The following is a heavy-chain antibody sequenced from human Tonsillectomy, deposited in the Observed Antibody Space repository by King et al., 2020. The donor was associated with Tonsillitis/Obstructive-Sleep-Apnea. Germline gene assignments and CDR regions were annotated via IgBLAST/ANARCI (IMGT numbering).Heavy chain of an antibody. CDR1: GFTFISYA. D-gene: IGHD3-16*01. CDR2: ISFDGSNK. Sequence: VQLVESGGGVVQPGRSLRLSCAASGFTFISYAMHWVRQAPGKGLEWVAVISFDGSNKYYADSVKGRFTISRDNSKNTLYLQMNSLRTEDTAVYYCARAYGGGGRTFFDYWGQGTLVTVSS. CDR3: ARAYGGGGRTFFDY. J-gene: IGHJ4*02. V-gene: IGHV3-30*04.